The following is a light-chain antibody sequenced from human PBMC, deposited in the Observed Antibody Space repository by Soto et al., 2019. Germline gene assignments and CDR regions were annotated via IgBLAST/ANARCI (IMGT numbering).Light chain of an antibody. CDR1: SSDVGAHNF. Sequence: QSVLTQPASVSGSPGQSITISCTGNSSDVGAHNFVSWYQQHPGKAPKLMIYDVGNRPSGVSNRFSGSKSGNTASLTISGLQTEDEADYYCSSFTTISTYVFGTGTKVTVL. CDR3: SSFTTISTYV. CDR2: DVG. V-gene: IGLV2-14*01. J-gene: IGLJ1*01.